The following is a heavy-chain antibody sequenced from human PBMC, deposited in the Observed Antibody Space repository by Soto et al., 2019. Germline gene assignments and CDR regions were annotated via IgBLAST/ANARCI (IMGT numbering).Heavy chain of an antibody. Sequence: QVQLVQSGAEVKKPGASVKVSCKASGYTFTGYYMHWVRQAPGQGLEWMGWINPNSGGTNYAQKFQGRVTMTRDTSISTTYMELSRLRSDDTAVYYCARFSWSSTSCYYYYYYGMDVWGQGTTVTVSS. CDR1: GYTFTGYY. D-gene: IGHD2-2*01. J-gene: IGHJ6*02. V-gene: IGHV1-2*02. CDR3: ARFSWSSTSCYYYYYYGMDV. CDR2: INPNSGGT.